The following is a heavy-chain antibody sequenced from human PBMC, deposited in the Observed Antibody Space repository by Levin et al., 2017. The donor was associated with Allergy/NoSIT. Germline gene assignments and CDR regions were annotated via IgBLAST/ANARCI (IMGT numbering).Heavy chain of an antibody. J-gene: IGHJ5*02. Sequence: SQTLSLTCAVYGGSFSGYYWSWIRQPPGKGLEWIGEINHSGNTNYNPSLKSRVTISVDTSKNQFSLKLSSVTAADTAVYYCVRGPFCSGGSCYSIWFDPWGQGTLVTVSS. D-gene: IGHD2-15*01. CDR3: VRGPFCSGGSCYSIWFDP. CDR1: GGSFSGYY. V-gene: IGHV4-34*01. CDR2: INHSGNT.